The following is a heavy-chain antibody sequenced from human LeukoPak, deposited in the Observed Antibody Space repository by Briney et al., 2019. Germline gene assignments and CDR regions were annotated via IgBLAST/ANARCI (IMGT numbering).Heavy chain of an antibody. J-gene: IGHJ6*02. CDR3: ATTHRWGPYYYYRMDV. V-gene: IGHV1-24*01. Sequence: ASVKVSCKVSGYTLTELSMHWVRQAPGKGLECMGGFDPEDGETIYAQKFQGRVTMTEDTSTDTAYMELSSLRSEDAAVYYCATTHRWGPYYYYRMDVWGQGTTVTVSS. CDR2: FDPEDGET. D-gene: IGHD3-16*01. CDR1: GYTLTELS.